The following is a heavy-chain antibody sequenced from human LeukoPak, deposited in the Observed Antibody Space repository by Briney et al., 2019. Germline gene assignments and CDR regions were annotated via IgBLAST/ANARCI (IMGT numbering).Heavy chain of an antibody. CDR2: IYYSGST. V-gene: IGHV4-59*01. CDR1: GGSISSYY. Sequence: SETLSLTCTVSGGSISSYYWSWIRQPPGKGLEWIGYIYYSGSTNYNPSLKSRVTISVDTSKNQFSLKLSSVTAADTAVYYCARGELWFGELAFSYYYYMDVWGKGTTVTVSS. CDR3: ARGELWFGELAFSYYYYMDV. J-gene: IGHJ6*03. D-gene: IGHD3-10*01.